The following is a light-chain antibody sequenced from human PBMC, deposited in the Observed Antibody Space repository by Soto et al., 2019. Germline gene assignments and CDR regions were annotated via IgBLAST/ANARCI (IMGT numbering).Light chain of an antibody. CDR3: QQSSAFPLT. V-gene: IGKV1-12*01. CDR1: QGINNW. CDR2: AVS. Sequence: QMTQSPSSVSAYVGYTVTITFRSSQGINNWLAWYQQKPGKAPELLIYAVSYLQSGVPSRFSGSGSGTDFTLTISSLQTEDFATYFCQQSSAFPLTFGGWTKVDIK. J-gene: IGKJ4*01.